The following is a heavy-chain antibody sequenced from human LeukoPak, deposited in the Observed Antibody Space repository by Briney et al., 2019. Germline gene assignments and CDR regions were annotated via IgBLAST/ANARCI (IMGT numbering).Heavy chain of an antibody. CDR1: GYTFTGYY. D-gene: IGHD5-12*01. J-gene: IGHJ6*02. CDR2: INPNSGGT. V-gene: IGHV1-2*02. Sequence: ASVKVSCKASGYTFTGYYMHWVRQAPGQGLEWMGWINPNSGGTNYAQKFQGRVTMTRGTSISTAYMELSRLRSDDTAVYYCARDGLVATPYGMDVWGQGTTVTVSS. CDR3: ARDGLVATPYGMDV.